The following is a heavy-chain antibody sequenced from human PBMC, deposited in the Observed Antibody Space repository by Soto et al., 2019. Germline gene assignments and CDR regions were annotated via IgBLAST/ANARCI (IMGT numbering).Heavy chain of an antibody. CDR1: GFTVSSNY. J-gene: IGHJ6*02. D-gene: IGHD6-13*01. CDR2: IYSGGST. V-gene: IGHV3-66*01. Sequence: EVQLVESGGGLVQPGGSLRLSCAASGFTVSSNYMSWVRQAPGKGLEWVSVIYSGGSTYYADSVKGRFTISSDNSKNTLYRQMNRLRAEDTAVYYCARGPTIAASGGYYYYYYGMDVWGQGTTVSVSS. CDR3: ARGPTIAASGGYYYYYYGMDV.